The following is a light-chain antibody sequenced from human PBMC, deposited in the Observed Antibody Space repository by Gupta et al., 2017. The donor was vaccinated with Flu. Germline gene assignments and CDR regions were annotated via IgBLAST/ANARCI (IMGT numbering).Light chain of an antibody. V-gene: IGLV2-14*01. CDR3: SSYTSGSTLVVA. J-gene: IGLJ2*01. Sequence: QPALPPPPSVPSSPGPPTAISRPVSTSDVGGHNSVSWYQQRPGTAPKLMIYDVSNRPSGISNRFSGSKSGNTASLTISGLQAEDEADYYCSSYTSGSTLVVAFGGGTKLTVL. CDR1: TSDVGGHNS. CDR2: DVS.